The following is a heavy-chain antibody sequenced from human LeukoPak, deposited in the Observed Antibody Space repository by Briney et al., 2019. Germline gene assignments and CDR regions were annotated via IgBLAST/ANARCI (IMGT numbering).Heavy chain of an antibody. V-gene: IGHV4-39*01. Sequence: PSETLSLPCPVSVGSISSSSYNWGWIRHPPGKGLEWIGRIYYIGSTYYNPSLKSRVTISVDTSKNQFSLKLSSVTAADTAVYYCARHRYCSSTSCYIDYYYYYYMDVWGKGTTVTVSS. J-gene: IGHJ6*03. D-gene: IGHD2-2*02. CDR1: VGSISSSSYN. CDR2: IYYIGST. CDR3: ARHRYCSSTSCYIDYYYYYYMDV.